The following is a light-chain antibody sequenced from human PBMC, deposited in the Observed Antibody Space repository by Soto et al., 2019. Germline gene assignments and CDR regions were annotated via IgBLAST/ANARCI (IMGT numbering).Light chain of an antibody. CDR3: QLYHSQSIP. V-gene: IGKV1-5*01. CDR2: AAS. J-gene: IGKJ4*01. CDR1: ENIFKF. Sequence: DILLIQSPATLSASVGDRITITCRASENIFKFLAWYQQRSGSAPNLLIYAASDLEKGVPSRFSGSGSGTEFTLTIDNLQPNESATYFCQLYHSQSIPFGGGTQVDVK.